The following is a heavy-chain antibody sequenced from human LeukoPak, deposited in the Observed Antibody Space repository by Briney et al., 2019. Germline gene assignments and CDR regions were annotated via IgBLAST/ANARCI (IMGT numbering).Heavy chain of an antibody. Sequence: SETLSLTCTVSGGSISSSSYYWGWIRQPPGKGLEWIGSIYHSGSTYYNASLKSRVTISVDTSKTQFSLKLSSVTAADTAVYYWARHGREISGSSGPVYNFWGQGTLVTVSS. CDR3: ARHGREISGSSGPVYNF. J-gene: IGHJ4*02. CDR1: GGSISSSSYY. D-gene: IGHD6-6*01. V-gene: IGHV4-39*07. CDR2: IYHSGST.